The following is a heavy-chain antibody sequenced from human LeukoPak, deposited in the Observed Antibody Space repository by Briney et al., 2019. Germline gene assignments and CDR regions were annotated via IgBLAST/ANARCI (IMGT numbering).Heavy chain of an antibody. D-gene: IGHD6-19*01. CDR1: GGSISTYF. Sequence: SETLSLTRTVSGGSISTYFWSWIRQPPGKGLEWIGYVYYSGTTNYNPSLKSRVTISVDTSKNQFSLRLTSVTAADTAVYYCARGGGSGWYEKIWFDPWGQGTLVTVSS. J-gene: IGHJ5*02. CDR2: VYYSGTT. V-gene: IGHV4-59*01. CDR3: ARGGGSGWYEKIWFDP.